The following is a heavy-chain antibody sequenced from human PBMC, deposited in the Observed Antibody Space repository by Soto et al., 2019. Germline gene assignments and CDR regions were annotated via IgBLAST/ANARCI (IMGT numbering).Heavy chain of an antibody. CDR2: FDAEDGAA. V-gene: IGHV1-24*01. CDR3: ATDLFPDCADAWVTFRPADY. D-gene: IGHD3-16*02. CDR1: GYTLTELS. Sequence: GASVTVSCKVSGYTLTELSIHWVRQAPGKGLEWMGVFDAEDGAASYAQNFQGRITMTVDTSTDTAYMEVTSLRSEDTAVYYCATDLFPDCADAWVTFRPADYWGQGTQVTVSS. J-gene: IGHJ4*02.